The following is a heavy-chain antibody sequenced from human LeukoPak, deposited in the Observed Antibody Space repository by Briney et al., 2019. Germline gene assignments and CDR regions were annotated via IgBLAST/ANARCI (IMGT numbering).Heavy chain of an antibody. V-gene: IGHV1-2*02. J-gene: IGHJ3*02. D-gene: IGHD3-10*01. CDR1: GYTFTGYY. Sequence: ASVKVSCKASGYTFTGYYMHWVRQAPGQGLEWMGWINPNSGGTNYAQKFQGRVTMTRDTSISTAYMELSRLRSDDTAVYYCARANYYGSGSYSAFDIWGQGTMVTVSS. CDR3: ARANYYGSGSYSAFDI. CDR2: INPNSGGT.